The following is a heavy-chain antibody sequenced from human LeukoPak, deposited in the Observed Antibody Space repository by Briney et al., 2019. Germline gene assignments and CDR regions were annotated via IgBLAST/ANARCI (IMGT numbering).Heavy chain of an antibody. CDR1: GDSTSSSDYY. J-gene: IGHJ4*02. Sequence: SETLSLTCTVSGDSTSSSDYYWGWIRQPPGKGLEWIGSIYFSGSTFYNPSLKSQVTISNDTSKNQFSLKLSSVTAADTAVYYCARIVGVTDYFDYWGQGTLVTVSS. CDR3: ARIVGVTDYFDY. V-gene: IGHV4-39*01. D-gene: IGHD1-26*01. CDR2: IYFSGST.